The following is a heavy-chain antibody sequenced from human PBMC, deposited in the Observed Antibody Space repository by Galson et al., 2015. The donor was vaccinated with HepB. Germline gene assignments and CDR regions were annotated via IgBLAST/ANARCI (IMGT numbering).Heavy chain of an antibody. V-gene: IGHV3-48*04. CDR1: GFTFSSYS. Sequence: SLRLSCAASGFTFSSYSMNWVRQAPGKGLEWVSYISSSSSTIYYADSVKGRFTISRDNAKNSLYLQMNSLRAEDTAVYYCASVYYYDSSGYYYDLVDYWGQRTLVTVSS. CDR2: ISSSSSTI. D-gene: IGHD3-22*01. J-gene: IGHJ4*02. CDR3: ASVYYYDSSGYYYDLVDY.